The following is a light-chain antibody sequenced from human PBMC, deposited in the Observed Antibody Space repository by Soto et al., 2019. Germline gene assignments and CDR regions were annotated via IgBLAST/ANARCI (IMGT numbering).Light chain of an antibody. Sequence: EIVLTQSPATVSLSPGERATHSCRARQNVNSYLTRYQQKPGQAPRLLIYDASNRATGIPARFSGSGSGTDFTLTISSLESEDFAVYYCQQRSNWPPTFGQGTKVDIK. CDR2: DAS. V-gene: IGKV3-11*01. CDR1: QNVNSY. J-gene: IGKJ1*01. CDR3: QQRSNWPPT.